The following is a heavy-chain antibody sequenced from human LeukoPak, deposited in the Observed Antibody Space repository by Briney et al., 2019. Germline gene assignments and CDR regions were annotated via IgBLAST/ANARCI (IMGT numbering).Heavy chain of an antibody. D-gene: IGHD6-6*01. J-gene: IGHJ6*03. CDR3: ARFGALFGSSSKYYYMDV. CDR2: IIPIFGTA. V-gene: IGHV1-69*05. CDR1: GGTFSSYA. Sequence: SVKVSCKTSGGTFSSYAISWVRQAPGQGLEWMGRIIPIFGTANYAQKFQGRITITTDESTSTAYMELSSLRSEDTAVYYCARFGALFGSSSKYYYMDVWGKGTTVTVSS.